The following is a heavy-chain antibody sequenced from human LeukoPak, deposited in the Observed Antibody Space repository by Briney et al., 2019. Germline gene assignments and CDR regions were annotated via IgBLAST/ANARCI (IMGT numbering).Heavy chain of an antibody. Sequence: GWSLRLSCAASGFTFSDYYMSWIRQAPGKGLEWVSYISSSGSTRYYADSVKGRFTISRDNAKNSLYLQMNSLRAEDTAVYYCARAMIKRLRFSYYFDYWGQGTLVTVSS. J-gene: IGHJ4*02. CDR1: GFTFSDYY. CDR2: ISSSGSTR. D-gene: IGHD4-17*01. V-gene: IGHV3-11*01. CDR3: ARAMIKRLRFSYYFDY.